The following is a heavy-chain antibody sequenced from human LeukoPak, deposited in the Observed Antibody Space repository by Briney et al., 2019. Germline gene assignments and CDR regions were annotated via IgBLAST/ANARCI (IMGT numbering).Heavy chain of an antibody. Sequence: ASVKVSCKASGYPFTNYGISWVRQVPGQGLEWMGWLSNYNGYTKYADKFQGRVTMTTDTSTTTAHMELRSLRSGDTAVYYCARDLGAAGWTSSGWFRTPDYWGQGTLVTVSS. CDR3: ARDLGAAGWTSSGWFRTPDY. D-gene: IGHD6-19*01. J-gene: IGHJ4*02. V-gene: IGHV1-18*01. CDR1: GYPFTNYG. CDR2: LSNYNGYT.